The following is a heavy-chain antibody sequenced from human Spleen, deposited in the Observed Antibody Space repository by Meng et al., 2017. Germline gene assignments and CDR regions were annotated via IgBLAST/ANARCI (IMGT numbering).Heavy chain of an antibody. CDR1: GFTVSSNY. Sequence: GESLKISCAASGFTVSSNYMSWVRQAPGKGLEWVSVIYSGGSTSYADSVKGRFTISRDNSKNTLYLQMNSLRAEDTAVYYCARTWFGPRDYYYGMDVWGQGTTVTVSS. V-gene: IGHV3-66*02. CDR2: IYSGGST. D-gene: IGHD3-10*01. CDR3: ARTWFGPRDYYYGMDV. J-gene: IGHJ6*02.